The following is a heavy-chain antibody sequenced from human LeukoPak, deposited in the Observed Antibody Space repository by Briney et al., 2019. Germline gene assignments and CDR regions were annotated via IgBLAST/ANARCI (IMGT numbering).Heavy chain of an antibody. CDR1: GASLNGYY. J-gene: IGHJ4*02. V-gene: IGHV4-59*01. D-gene: IGHD5-24*01. Sequence: SETLSLTCTVSGASLNGYYWSWIRQPPGKGLEWIGNVHYSLSSNYSPSLESRVTISMDTSQRQFSLNLTSVTAADTAVYYCACYKIVERNFDFWGQGMLVTVSS. CDR2: VHYSLSS. CDR3: ACYKIVERNFDF.